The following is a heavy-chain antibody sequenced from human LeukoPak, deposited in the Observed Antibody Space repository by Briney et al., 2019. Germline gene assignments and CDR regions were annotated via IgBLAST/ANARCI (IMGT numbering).Heavy chain of an antibody. J-gene: IGHJ4*02. D-gene: IGHD1-14*01. CDR2: ISPNSGGT. V-gene: IGHV1-2*02. CDR1: GYTFTTYY. Sequence: GASVKVSCKASGYTFTTYYIHWMRQAPGQGLEWMGWISPNSGGTNYAQNFQGRVTLTRDTSITTAYMELSSLRSEDTAVYYCATGPPGYFDYWGQGTLVTVSS. CDR3: ATGPPGYFDY.